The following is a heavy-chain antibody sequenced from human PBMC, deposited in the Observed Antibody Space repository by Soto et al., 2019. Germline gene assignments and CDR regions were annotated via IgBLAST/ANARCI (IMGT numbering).Heavy chain of an antibody. J-gene: IGHJ4*02. CDR1: GYTFTRYG. CDR3: ARSGVWAPRAS. Sequence: QVQLVQSGAEVKKRGASVKVACKASGYTFTRYGISWVRQSPGQGLAWMGWISAYNGNTKSAQQHQVRVTMTPETSTSTSDMELRSLRPDDTAVYYCARSGVWAPRASGGQGTLLPVS. CDR2: ISAYNGNT. V-gene: IGHV1-18*01. D-gene: IGHD3-3*01.